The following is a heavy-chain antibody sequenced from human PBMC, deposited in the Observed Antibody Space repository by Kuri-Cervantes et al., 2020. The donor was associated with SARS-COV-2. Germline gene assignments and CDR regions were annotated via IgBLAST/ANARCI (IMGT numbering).Heavy chain of an antibody. D-gene: IGHD3-22*01. J-gene: IGHJ3*02. CDR2: IKSKTDGGTT. V-gene: IGHV3-15*01. Sequence: GGSLRLSCAASGFTFSNAWMSWVRQAPGKGLEWVGRIKSKTDGGTTDYAAPVKGRFTISRDDSKNTLYLQMNSLKTEDTAVYYCTSSYYDRAFDIWGQGTMVTVSS. CDR1: GFTFSNAW. CDR3: TSSYYDRAFDI.